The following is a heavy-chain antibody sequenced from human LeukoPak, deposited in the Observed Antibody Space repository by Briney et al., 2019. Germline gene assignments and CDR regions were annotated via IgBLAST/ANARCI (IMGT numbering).Heavy chain of an antibody. CDR1: GFTFSSYN. D-gene: IGHD6-19*01. V-gene: IGHV3-21*01. CDR3: ARDSSGSIPYFDY. J-gene: IGHJ4*02. Sequence: GGSLRLSCAASGFTFSSYNMNWVRQAPGKGLEWVSSISSSSSYIYYADSVKGRFTISRDNAKNSLYLQMNSLRAEDTAVYYCARDSSGSIPYFDYWGQGTLVTVSS. CDR2: ISSSSSYI.